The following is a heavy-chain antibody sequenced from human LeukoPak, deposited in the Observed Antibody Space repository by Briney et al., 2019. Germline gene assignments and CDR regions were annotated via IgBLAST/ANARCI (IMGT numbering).Heavy chain of an antibody. CDR1: GFRFTIYW. V-gene: IGHV5-51*01. Sequence: KSGGALQISCKGSGFRFTIYWIAWVRQVPGKGLEWMGIIYPGDSDTRYNPSFQGQVIISVDKSINTAYLQWSSLKASDTAMYYCARHSGVTDYWGQGTLVTVSS. J-gene: IGHJ4*02. CDR2: IYPGDSDT. D-gene: IGHD3-3*01. CDR3: ARHSGVTDY.